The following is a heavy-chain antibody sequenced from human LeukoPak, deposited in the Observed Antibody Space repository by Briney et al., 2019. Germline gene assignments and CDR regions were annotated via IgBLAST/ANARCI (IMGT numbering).Heavy chain of an antibody. J-gene: IGHJ5*02. V-gene: IGHV4-59*01. CDR1: GDPISSYY. CDR3: ARVEDPVLKYWFDP. D-gene: IGHD2-15*01. Sequence: SETLFLTCTVPGDPISSYYWSSIRQPPGRGLGRVGYIYYSESTNYNPSLKSRVTISVDTSKTKFSLKLSSVTAADTPVYYCARVEDPVLKYWFDPWGQGTLVTVSS. CDR2: IYYSEST.